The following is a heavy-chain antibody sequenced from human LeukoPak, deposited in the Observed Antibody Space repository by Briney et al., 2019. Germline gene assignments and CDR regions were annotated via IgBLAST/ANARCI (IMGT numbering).Heavy chain of an antibody. J-gene: IGHJ6*03. D-gene: IGHD2-2*01. CDR2: ISAYNGNT. Sequence: GASVKVSCKASGYTFTSYGISWVRQAPGQGLEWMGWISAYNGNTNYAQKLQGRVTMTTDTSTSTAYMELRSLRSDDTAVYYCARGKGYCSSTSCWGGKGYYYYMDVWGKGTTVTVSS. CDR3: ARGKGYCSSTSCWGGKGYYYYMDV. V-gene: IGHV1-18*01. CDR1: GYTFTSYG.